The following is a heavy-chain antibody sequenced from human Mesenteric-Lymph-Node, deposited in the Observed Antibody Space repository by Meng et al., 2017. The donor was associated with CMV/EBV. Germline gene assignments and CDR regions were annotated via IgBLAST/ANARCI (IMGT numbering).Heavy chain of an antibody. Sequence: GESLKISCAASGFTFSNAWMSWVRQAPGKGLEWVGRIKSKTDGGTTDYAAPVKGRFTISRDDSKNTLYLQMNSLRAEDTAVYYCAREYCSSTSCYRDYYYGMDVWGQGTTVTVSS. D-gene: IGHD2-2*02. CDR3: AREYCSSTSCYRDYYYGMDV. V-gene: IGHV3-15*01. CDR1: GFTFSNAW. J-gene: IGHJ6*02. CDR2: IKSKTDGGTT.